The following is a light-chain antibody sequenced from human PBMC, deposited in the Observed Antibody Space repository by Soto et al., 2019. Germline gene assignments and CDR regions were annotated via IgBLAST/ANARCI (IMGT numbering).Light chain of an antibody. V-gene: IGKV3-15*01. CDR2: GAS. CDR1: QSISNF. CDR3: QQYIRWPLT. Sequence: EIVMTQSPATLSVSPGERATLSCRASQSISNFLAWYQQKPGQAPSLLIYGASTRATGTPARFSGSGSGTEFTLTISSLQSEDFAVYYCQQYIRWPLTFGGGTKVDIK. J-gene: IGKJ4*01.